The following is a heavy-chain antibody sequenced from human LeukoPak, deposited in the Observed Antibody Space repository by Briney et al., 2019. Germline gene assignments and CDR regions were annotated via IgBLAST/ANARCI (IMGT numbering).Heavy chain of an antibody. J-gene: IGHJ4*02. V-gene: IGHV4-59*01. Sequence: TSETLSLTCTVSGGSISSYYWSWIRQPPGKGLEWIGYIYYSGSTNYNPSLKSRVTISVDASKNQFSLKVSSVTAADTAVYYCARYSSSWYFDYWGQGTLVTVSS. CDR3: ARYSSSWYFDY. CDR2: IYYSGST. CDR1: GGSISSYY. D-gene: IGHD6-13*01.